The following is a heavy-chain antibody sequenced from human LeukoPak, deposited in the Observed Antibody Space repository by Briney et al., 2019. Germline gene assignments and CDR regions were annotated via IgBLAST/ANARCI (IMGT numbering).Heavy chain of an antibody. CDR1: GASISSSNFY. V-gene: IGHV4-39*01. J-gene: IGHJ5*02. Sequence: PSETLSLTCTVSGASISSSNFYWDWIRESPGKGLERIVNIYYGETTSYNPSFKSRVTISVDTSKNQFSLKLSPVTAADTAVYYCARRSSGWYYGGNNWFDPWGQGTLVTVSS. CDR3: ARRSSGWYYGGNNWFDP. D-gene: IGHD6-19*01. CDR2: IYYGETT.